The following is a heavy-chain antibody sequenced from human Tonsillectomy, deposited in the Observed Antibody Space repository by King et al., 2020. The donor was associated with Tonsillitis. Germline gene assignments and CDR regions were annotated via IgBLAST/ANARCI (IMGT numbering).Heavy chain of an antibody. Sequence: VQLVGSGGGLVKPGGSLRLSCAASGFTFSSYSMNWVRQAPGKGLEWVSSMSSSTSYKYYADSVKGRFTISRDNAKNSLYLQMNSLRVEDTAVYYCARLKRSGSESYLKGISNYGMDVWGQGTTVTVSS. CDR3: ARLKRSGSESYLKGISNYGMDV. CDR2: MSSSTSYK. D-gene: IGHD3-10*01. CDR1: GFTFSSYS. J-gene: IGHJ6*02. V-gene: IGHV3-21*01.